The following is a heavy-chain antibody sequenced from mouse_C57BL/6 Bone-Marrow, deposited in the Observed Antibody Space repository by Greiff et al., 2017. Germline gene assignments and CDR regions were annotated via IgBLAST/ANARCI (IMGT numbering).Heavy chain of an antibody. V-gene: IGHV1-55*01. CDR2: IYPGSGST. CDR3: ARNGYHIYAMDY. J-gene: IGHJ4*01. CDR1: GYTFTSYW. Sequence: QVQLQQPGAELVKPGASVKMSCKASGYTFTSYWITWVKQRPGQGLEWIGDIYPGSGSTNYNEKFKSKATLTVDTSSSTAYMQLSSLTSTDSAVYYCARNGYHIYAMDYWGQGTSVTVSS. D-gene: IGHD1-2*01.